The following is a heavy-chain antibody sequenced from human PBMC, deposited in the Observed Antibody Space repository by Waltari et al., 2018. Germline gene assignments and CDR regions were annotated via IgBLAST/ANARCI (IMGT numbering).Heavy chain of an antibody. D-gene: IGHD2-15*01. CDR2: ISGSSGST. Sequence: VQLLESGGGLVQPGGSLRLSCAASGVIFSSYAISWVRQAPGKGLEWVSAISGSSGSTYYADSVKGRFTISRDNSKNTLYLQMNSLRAEDTAVYYCAKRRMEVCSGGSCYSNYGMDVWGQGTTVTASS. CDR1: GVIFSSYA. V-gene: IGHV3-23*01. J-gene: IGHJ6*02. CDR3: AKRRMEVCSGGSCYSNYGMDV.